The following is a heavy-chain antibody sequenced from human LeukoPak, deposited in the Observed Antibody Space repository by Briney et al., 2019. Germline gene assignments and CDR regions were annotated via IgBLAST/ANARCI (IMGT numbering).Heavy chain of an antibody. Sequence: GGSLRLSCAASGFTFTNAWMTWVRQTSEKGLEWVGRIKSSADGGTADYGAAVRGRFSVSRDDSKNTVYPQMNSLRTEDSAVYYCTTDLVSWGWGNHDAFNIWGQGTMVTVSS. CDR2: IKSSADGGTA. V-gene: IGHV3-15*01. J-gene: IGHJ3*02. D-gene: IGHD3-16*01. CDR3: TTDLVSWGWGNHDAFNI. CDR1: GFTFTNAW.